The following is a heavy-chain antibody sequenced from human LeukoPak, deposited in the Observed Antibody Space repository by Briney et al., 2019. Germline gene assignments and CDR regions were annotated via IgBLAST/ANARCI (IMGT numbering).Heavy chain of an antibody. Sequence: ASVKVSCKVSGYTLTELSMHWVRQAPGKGLEWMGGFDPEDGETIYAQKFQGRVTITADESTSTAYMELSSLRSEDTAVYYCCIAAAGTIDYWGQGTLVTVSS. J-gene: IGHJ4*02. D-gene: IGHD6-13*01. CDR3: CIAAAGTIDY. CDR1: GYTLTELS. V-gene: IGHV1-24*01. CDR2: FDPEDGET.